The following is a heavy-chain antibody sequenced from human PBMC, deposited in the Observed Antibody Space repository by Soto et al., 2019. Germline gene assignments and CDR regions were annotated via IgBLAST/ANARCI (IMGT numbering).Heavy chain of an antibody. D-gene: IGHD3-22*01. CDR3: GRLGGYYQAFDS. J-gene: IGHJ4*02. CDR1: GGSIRDYY. CDR2: IYYTGTT. Sequence: PSETLSLTCTVSGGSIRDYYWGWIRQSPGKGLEWIGYIYYTGTTKYNPSLKSRVTISVDSSKNQFSLKLDSVTAADTAVFYCGRLGGYYQAFDSWGQGTLVTVSS. V-gene: IGHV4-59*08.